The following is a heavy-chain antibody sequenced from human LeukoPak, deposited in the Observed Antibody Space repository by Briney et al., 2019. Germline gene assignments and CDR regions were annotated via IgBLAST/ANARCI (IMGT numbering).Heavy chain of an antibody. J-gene: IGHJ4*02. CDR1: VYTFTNYH. CDR3: AGKGGVPNFDS. Sequence: ASVKLSCNSSVYTFTNYHMHWVRQPPAQGLEGMGIIYPSGCSKIHAHTFQGRSTMFRDTSTSTVHLELSSLRSEDPAGIYWAGKGGVPNFDSWGQGTLVTVSS. D-gene: IGHD3-16*01. CDR2: IYPSGCSK. V-gene: IGHV1-46*01.